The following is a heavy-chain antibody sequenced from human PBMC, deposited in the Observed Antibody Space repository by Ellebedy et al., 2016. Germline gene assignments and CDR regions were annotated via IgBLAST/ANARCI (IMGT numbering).Heavy chain of an antibody. CDR3: ARVAIYCSSTSCSHDAFDI. Sequence: ASVKVSXXASGYTFTSYDINWVRQATGQGLEWMGWMNPNSGNTGYAQKFQGRVTMTRNTSISTAYMELSSLRSEDTAVYYCARVAIYCSSTSCSHDAFDIWGQGTMVTVSS. CDR1: GYTFTSYD. J-gene: IGHJ3*02. D-gene: IGHD2-2*01. CDR2: MNPNSGNT. V-gene: IGHV1-8*01.